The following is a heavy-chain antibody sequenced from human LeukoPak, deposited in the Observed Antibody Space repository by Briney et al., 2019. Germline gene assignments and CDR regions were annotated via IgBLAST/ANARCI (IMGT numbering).Heavy chain of an antibody. CDR2: ISWNSGSI. CDR3: AKDLLPSTTWDAFDI. D-gene: IGHD4-17*01. J-gene: IGHJ3*02. V-gene: IGHV3-9*01. Sequence: GGSLRLSCAASGFTFDDYAMHWVRQAPGKGLEWVSGISWNSGSIGYADSVKGRFTISGDNAKNSLYLQMNSLRAEDTALYYCAKDLLPSTTWDAFDIWGQGTMVTVSS. CDR1: GFTFDDYA.